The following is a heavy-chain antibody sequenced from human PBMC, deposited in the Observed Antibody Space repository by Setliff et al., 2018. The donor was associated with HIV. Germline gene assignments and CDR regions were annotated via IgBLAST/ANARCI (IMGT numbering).Heavy chain of an antibody. V-gene: IGHV4-59*08. CDR3: ARAYFGSGIYY. Sequence: SETLSLTCTVSGDSISTDYWTWIRQPPGKGLEWIGRNYNPSLKSRVTISVDTSKNQFSLKLYSVTAADTAVYYCARAYFGSGIYYWGQGTLVTVSS. CDR1: GDSISTDY. D-gene: IGHD3-10*01. J-gene: IGHJ4*02.